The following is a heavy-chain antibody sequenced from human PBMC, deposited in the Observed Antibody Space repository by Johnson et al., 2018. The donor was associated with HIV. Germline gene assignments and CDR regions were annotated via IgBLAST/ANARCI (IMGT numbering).Heavy chain of an antibody. CDR2: IYSGGST. V-gene: IGHV3-66*01. CDR1: GFSVSSNY. CDR3: AKDTAARPQAFDI. D-gene: IGHD6-6*01. Sequence: VQLVESGGGLVQPGGSLRLSCAASGFSVSSNYMSWVRQATGKGLEWVSVIYSGGSTYYADSVKGRFTISRDNSKNTLSLQMSSLRAEDTAVYYCAKDTAARPQAFDIWGQGTMVTVSS. J-gene: IGHJ3*02.